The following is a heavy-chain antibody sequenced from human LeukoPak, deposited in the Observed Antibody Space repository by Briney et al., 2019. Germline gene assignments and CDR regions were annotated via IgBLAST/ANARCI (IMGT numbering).Heavy chain of an antibody. J-gene: IGHJ6*02. CDR2: MSAYNGNT. Sequence: ASVKVSCKASGYTFASFGISWVRQAPGQGLEWMGWMSAYNGNTNYAQMFQGRVTVTTDTSTSTAYTELRSLRSDDTAVYYCARVDYYDSGGYLQALNYYYGLDVRGQGTTVTVSS. CDR3: ARVDYYDSGGYLQALNYYYGLDV. V-gene: IGHV1-18*01. CDR1: GYTFASFG. D-gene: IGHD3-22*01.